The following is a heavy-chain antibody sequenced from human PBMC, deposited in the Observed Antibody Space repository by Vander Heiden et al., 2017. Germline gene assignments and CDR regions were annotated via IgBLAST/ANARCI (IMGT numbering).Heavy chain of an antibody. Sequence: QVQLVESGGGVVQPGKSLRLSCGASGFRFGNFGMHWVRQAPGKGLEWLAVISFNGGAQYYADAGKGRFTISRDKSRNTLYLQMKRLSPEDKAVYYCAKELDRRGYLSYFDSWGQGTLVKVS. CDR1: GFRFGNFG. D-gene: IGHD3-22*01. CDR3: AKELDRRGYLSYFDS. V-gene: IGHV3-30*18. J-gene: IGHJ4*02. CDR2: ISFNGGAQ.